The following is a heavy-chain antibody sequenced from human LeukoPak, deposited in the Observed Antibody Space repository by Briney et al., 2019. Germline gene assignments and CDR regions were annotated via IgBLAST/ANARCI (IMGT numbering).Heavy chain of an antibody. D-gene: IGHD2-15*01. CDR3: ARHWAYCSGGSCYSFDG. CDR2: IYYSGST. CDR1: GGSISSSSHY. V-gene: IGHV4-39*01. Sequence: SETLPLTCTVSGGSISSSSHYWGWIRQPPGKGLEWIGSIYYSGSTYYNPSLKSRVTISVDTSKNQFSLKLRSVTAADTAVYHCARHWAYCSGGSCYSFDGWGQGTLVTVSS. J-gene: IGHJ4*02.